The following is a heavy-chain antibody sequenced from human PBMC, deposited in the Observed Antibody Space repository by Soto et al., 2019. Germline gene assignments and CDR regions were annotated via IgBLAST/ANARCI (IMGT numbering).Heavy chain of an antibody. D-gene: IGHD6-13*01. V-gene: IGHV5-51*01. Sequence: ESLMISYKVSGYSFTSYWIGQVRQMPGKGLEWMGIIYPGDSDTRYSPSFQGQVTTSADKSISTAYLQWSSLKASDTAMYYCESGFGSSFKYYGMDVWGQGTKVTVYS. CDR3: ESGFGSSFKYYGMDV. CDR2: IYPGDSDT. CDR1: GYSFTSYW. J-gene: IGHJ6*02.